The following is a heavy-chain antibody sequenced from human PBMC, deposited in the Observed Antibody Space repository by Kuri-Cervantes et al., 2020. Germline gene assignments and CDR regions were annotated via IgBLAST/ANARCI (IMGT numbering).Heavy chain of an antibody. CDR3: ARVLIGLGV. D-gene: IGHD3-16*01. CDR1: GFTFSSYG. V-gene: IGHV3-30*02. Sequence: GESLKISCAASGFTFSSYGMHWVRQAPGKGLEWVAFIRYDGSDKYYADSVKGRFAISRDNSKNTLYLQMKSLRAEDTAVYYCARVLIGLGVWGKGTTVTVSS. J-gene: IGHJ6*04. CDR2: IRYDGSDK.